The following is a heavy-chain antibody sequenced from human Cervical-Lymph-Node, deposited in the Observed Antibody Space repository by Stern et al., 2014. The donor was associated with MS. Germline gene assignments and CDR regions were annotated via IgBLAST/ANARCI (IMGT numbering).Heavy chain of an antibody. CDR1: GVTGSRDY. CDR3: ARDTSSPERSDW. CDR2: ITNVGST. V-gene: IGHV3-53*01. D-gene: IGHD1-1*01. Sequence: MQLVQSGGGVIQPGGSLRLSCTASGVTGSRDYMTWVRQAPGKGLERVSLITNVGSTFYTDSVKGRFTISRDDSKNTVYLHMTSLRAEDTAMYYCARDTSSPERSDWWGQGTLVTVSS. J-gene: IGHJ4*02.